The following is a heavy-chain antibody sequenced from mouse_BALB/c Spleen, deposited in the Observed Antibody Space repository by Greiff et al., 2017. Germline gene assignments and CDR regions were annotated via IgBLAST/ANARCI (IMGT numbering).Heavy chain of an antibody. CDR2: INPGSGGT. J-gene: IGHJ2*01. CDR1: GYAFTNYL. D-gene: IGHD1-1*01. CDR3: ARGYYGFDY. Sequence: QVQLKQSGAELVRPGTSVKVSCKASGYAFTNYLIEWVKQRPGQGLEWIGVINPGSGGTNYNEKFKGKATLTADKSSSTAYMQLSSLTSDDSAVYFCARGYYGFDYWGQGTTLTVSS. V-gene: IGHV1-54*01.